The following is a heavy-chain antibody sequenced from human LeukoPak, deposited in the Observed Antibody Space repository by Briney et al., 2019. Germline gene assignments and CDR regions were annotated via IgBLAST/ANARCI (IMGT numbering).Heavy chain of an antibody. V-gene: IGHV4-34*01. CDR3: ARGLRLPSRATPAVPHV. CDR1: GGSFIDYY. J-gene: IGHJ6*04. CDR2: INHSGTT. D-gene: IGHD2-2*01. Sequence: SETLSLTCAFYGGSFIDYYWNWIRQSPGKGLEWLGEINHSGTTNYNPSLKSRVTISVDTSKNQFSLRLSSVTAADTAVYYCARGLRLPSRATPAVPHVWGKGTTVTVSA.